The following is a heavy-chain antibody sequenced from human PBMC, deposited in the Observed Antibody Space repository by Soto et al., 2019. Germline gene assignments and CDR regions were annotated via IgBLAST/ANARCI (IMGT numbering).Heavy chain of an antibody. V-gene: IGHV3-23*01. CDR3: AKDDGDYYYYGMDV. Sequence: PVGSLRLSCAASGFTFSSYAMSWVRQAPGKGLEWVSAISGSGGSTYYADSVKGRFTISRDNSKNTLYLQMNSLRAEDTAVYYCAKDDGDYYYYGMDVWGQGTTVTVSS. J-gene: IGHJ6*02. CDR2: ISGSGGST. D-gene: IGHD4-17*01. CDR1: GFTFSSYA.